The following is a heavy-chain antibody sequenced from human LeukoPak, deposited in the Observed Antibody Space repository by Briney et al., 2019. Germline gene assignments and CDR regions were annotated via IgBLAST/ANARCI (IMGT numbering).Heavy chain of an antibody. V-gene: IGHV4-59*01. Sequence: PSETLSLTCTVSGGSISSYYWSWIRQPPGKGLEWIGYIYYSGSTNYNPSLKSRVTISVDTSKNQFSLKLSSVTAADTAVYYCARVGVVGATTANAFDIWGQGTMVTVSS. CDR1: GGSISSYY. J-gene: IGHJ3*02. D-gene: IGHD1-26*01. CDR2: IYYSGST. CDR3: ARVGVVGATTANAFDI.